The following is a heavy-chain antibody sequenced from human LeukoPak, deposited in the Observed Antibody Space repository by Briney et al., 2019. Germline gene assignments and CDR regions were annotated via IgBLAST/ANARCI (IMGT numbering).Heavy chain of an antibody. V-gene: IGHV4-59*01. J-gene: IGHJ4*02. CDR1: GGSISSYY. D-gene: IGHD6-13*01. Sequence: SETLSLTCTVSGGSISSYYWSWIRQPPGKGLEWIGYIYYSGSTNYNPSLKSRVTISVDTSKNQFSLKLSSVTAADTAVYYCARTLSSWYLYYSDYWGQGTLVTVSS. CDR2: IYYSGST. CDR3: ARTLSSWYLYYSDY.